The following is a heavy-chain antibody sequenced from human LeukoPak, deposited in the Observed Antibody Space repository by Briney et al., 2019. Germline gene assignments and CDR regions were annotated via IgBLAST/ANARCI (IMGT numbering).Heavy chain of an antibody. J-gene: IGHJ5*01. D-gene: IGHD2-2*01. CDR1: GFTFGTYA. V-gene: IGHV3-23*01. Sequence: GGSLRLSCAASGFTFGTYAMSWVRQAPGKGLEWVSVLRESGDITYYADSVKGRFTISRDNSKNTLYLQMNTLRAEDTAVYYCAKGACSSTSCPYDSRGQGTLVTVSS. CDR2: LRESGDIT. CDR3: AKGACSSTSCPYDS.